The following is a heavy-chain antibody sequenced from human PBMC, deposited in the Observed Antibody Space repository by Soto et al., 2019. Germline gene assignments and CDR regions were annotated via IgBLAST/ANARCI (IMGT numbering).Heavy chain of an antibody. CDR3: ARDHTGGLLLHYYESSGYYY. V-gene: IGHV3-7*01. Sequence: EVQLVESGGALVQPGGSLRLSCAASGFTFSRYWMSWVRQAPGKGLEWVDNIKQDGSEKYYVDSVKARFTISRDNTQNSPYLQINSLRAEDTAVYYCARDHTGGLLLHYYESSGYYYWGQGTMVTVSS. CDR2: IKQDGSEK. CDR1: GFTFSRYW. J-gene: IGHJ4*02. D-gene: IGHD3-22*01.